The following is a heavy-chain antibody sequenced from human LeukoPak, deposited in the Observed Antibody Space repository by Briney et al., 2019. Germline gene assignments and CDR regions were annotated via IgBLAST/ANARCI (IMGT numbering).Heavy chain of an antibody. V-gene: IGHV5-51*01. Sequence: GESLKISCQGSGYSFTSYWIGWVRQMPGKGLEWMGLIWPGDSDTRYSPSFQGQVTISADKSTSTAYLQWSSLKASDTVVYYCARTHGFDIWGQGTMVTVSS. J-gene: IGHJ3*02. CDR2: IWPGDSDT. CDR3: ARTHGFDI. CDR1: GYSFTSYW.